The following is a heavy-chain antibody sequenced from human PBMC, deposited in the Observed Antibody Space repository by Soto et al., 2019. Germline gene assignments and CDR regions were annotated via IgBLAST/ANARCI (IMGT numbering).Heavy chain of an antibody. CDR3: AKGNEYSSSEWSAFDI. D-gene: IGHD6-6*01. CDR2: ISGSVGST. V-gene: IGHV3-23*01. Sequence: GGSLRLSCAASGFTFSSYAMSWVRQAPGKGLEWVSAISGSVGSTYYADSVKGRFTIDRDNSKNTLYLQMNSLRAEDTAVYYCAKGNEYSSSEWSAFDIWGQGTMVTVSS. CDR1: GFTFSSYA. J-gene: IGHJ3*02.